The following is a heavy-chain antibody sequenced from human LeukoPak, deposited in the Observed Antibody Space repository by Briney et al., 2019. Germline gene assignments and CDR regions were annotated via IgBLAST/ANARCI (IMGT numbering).Heavy chain of an antibody. J-gene: IGHJ4*02. Sequence: GGSLRLSCAASGFTFSGYIMNWVRQAPGKGLEWVSFIGTSGNTIYYADSVKGRFTVSRDNAKNSLYLQMNSLRAEDTAVYYCARDEWLDYWGQGTLVTVSS. CDR2: IGTSGNTI. CDR3: ARDEWLDY. CDR1: GFTFSGYI. V-gene: IGHV3-48*01. D-gene: IGHD6-19*01.